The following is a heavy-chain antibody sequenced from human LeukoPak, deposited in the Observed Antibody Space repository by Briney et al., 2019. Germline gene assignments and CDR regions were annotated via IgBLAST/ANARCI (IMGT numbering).Heavy chain of an antibody. D-gene: IGHD3-3*01. CDR1: GYTFTSYG. J-gene: IGHJ4*02. CDR3: ARGNYDFWSGYYPISFDY. CDR2: ISAYNGNT. V-gene: IGHV1-18*01. Sequence: ASVKVSCKASGYTFTSYGISWVRQAPGQGLEWMGWISAYNGNTNYAQKLQGRVTMTTDTSTSTAYMELRSLRSDDTAVYYCARGNYDFWSGYYPISFDYWGQGTLVTVSS.